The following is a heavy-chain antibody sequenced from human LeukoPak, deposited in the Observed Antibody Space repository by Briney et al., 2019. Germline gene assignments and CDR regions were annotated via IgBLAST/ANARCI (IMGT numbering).Heavy chain of an antibody. CDR2: MRSKAYGGAT. CDR1: GFTFGDYA. J-gene: IGHJ4*02. CDR3: ARIEVSGHGFDY. Sequence: GRSLRLSCTTSGFTFGDYAVTWVRQAPGKGLEWVCFMRSKAYGGATEYAASVKGRFTISRDDSKSIAHLQMNSLRTEGTAMYYCARIEVSGHGFDYWGQGALVTVSP. D-gene: IGHD3-10*01. V-gene: IGHV3-49*04.